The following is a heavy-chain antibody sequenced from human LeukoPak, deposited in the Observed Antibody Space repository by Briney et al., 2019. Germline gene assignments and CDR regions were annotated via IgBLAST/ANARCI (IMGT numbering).Heavy chain of an antibody. J-gene: IGHJ4*02. V-gene: IGHV4-39*07. Sequence: SETLSLTCTVSGGSISSSSYYWGWIRQPPGKGLEWIGEINHSGSTNYNPSLKSRVTISVDTSKNQFSLKLSSVTAADTAVYYCARILEDGYTLGFFDYWGQGTLVTVSS. D-gene: IGHD5-24*01. CDR3: ARILEDGYTLGFFDY. CDR1: GGSISSSSYY. CDR2: INHSGST.